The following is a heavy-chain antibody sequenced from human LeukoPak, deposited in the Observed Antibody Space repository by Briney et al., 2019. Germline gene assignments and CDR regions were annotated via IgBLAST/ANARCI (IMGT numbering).Heavy chain of an antibody. D-gene: IGHD3-10*01. Sequence: ASVKVSCKASGYTXTGYYMHWVRQAPGQGLEWMGWINPNSGGTNYAQKFQGRVTMTRDTSISTAYMELSRLKSDDTAVYYCARGYGSGSTSYFYYYGMDVWGQGTTVTVSS. CDR2: INPNSGGT. CDR3: ARGYGSGSTSYFYYYGMDV. CDR1: GYTXTGYY. V-gene: IGHV1-2*02. J-gene: IGHJ6*02.